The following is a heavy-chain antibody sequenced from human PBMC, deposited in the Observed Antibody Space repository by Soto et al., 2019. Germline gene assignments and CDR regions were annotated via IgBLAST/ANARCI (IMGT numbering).Heavy chain of an antibody. V-gene: IGHV3-30*18. CDR3: AKDRRRTGYYHCFGL. Sequence: RLSCAASGFTFSSYGMHWVRQAPGKGLEWVAVISYDGSNKYYADSVKGRFTISRDNSKNTLYLQMNSLRAEDTAVYYCAKDRRRTGYYHCFGLWGQRRLLTLSS. CDR2: ISYDGSNK. J-gene: IGHJ5*02. D-gene: IGHD3-9*01. CDR1: GFTFSSYG.